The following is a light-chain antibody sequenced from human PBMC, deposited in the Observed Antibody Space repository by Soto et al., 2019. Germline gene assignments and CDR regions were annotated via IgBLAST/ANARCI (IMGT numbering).Light chain of an antibody. CDR2: GGS. CDR1: QSVRTS. CDR3: QQYASSPPLT. Sequence: EIVLTQSPGTLSLSPGERATLPFRASQSVRTSLAWYQQKPGQAPRLLIYGGSSRATGIPDRFSGSGSGTDFTLTISRLQPEDFAVYYCQQYASSPPLTFGGGTKVDIK. J-gene: IGKJ4*01. V-gene: IGKV3-20*01.